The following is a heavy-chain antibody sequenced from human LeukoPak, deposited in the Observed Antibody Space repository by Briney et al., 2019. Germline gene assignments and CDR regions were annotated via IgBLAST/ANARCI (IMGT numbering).Heavy chain of an antibody. V-gene: IGHV3-21*01. CDR2: ISSSSSYI. D-gene: IGHD6-19*01. J-gene: IGHJ3*02. CDR1: GFTFSSYS. Sequence: GGSLRLSCAASGFTFSSYSMNWVRQAPGKGLEWVSSISSSSSYIYYADSVKGRFTISRDNAKNSLYLQMNSLRAEDTAVYYCAREVDGGWYDDAFDIWGQGTMVTVSS. CDR3: AREVDGGWYDDAFDI.